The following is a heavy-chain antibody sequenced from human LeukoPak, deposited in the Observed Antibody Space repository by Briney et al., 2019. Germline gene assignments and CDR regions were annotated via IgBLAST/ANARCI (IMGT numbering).Heavy chain of an antibody. CDR1: GFTFSSYS. Sequence: GGSLRLSCAASGFTFSSYSMNWVRQAPGKGLEWVSSISSSSSYIYCADSVKGRFTISRDNAKNSLYLQMNSLRAEDTAVYYCARTQEYSSGWYDLYYYGMDVWGQGTTVTVSS. CDR3: ARTQEYSSGWYDLYYYGMDV. CDR2: ISSSSSYI. D-gene: IGHD6-19*01. V-gene: IGHV3-21*01. J-gene: IGHJ6*02.